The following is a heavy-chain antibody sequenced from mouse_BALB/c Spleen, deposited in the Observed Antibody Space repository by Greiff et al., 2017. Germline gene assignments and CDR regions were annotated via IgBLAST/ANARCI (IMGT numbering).Heavy chain of an antibody. D-gene: IGHD2-4*01. CDR1: GYTFTDYN. J-gene: IGHJ4*01. Sequence: VQLQQSGPELVKPGASVKISCKASGYTFTDYNMHWVKQSHGKSLEWIGYIYPYNGGTGYNQKFKSKATLTVDNSSSTAYMELRSLTSEDSAVYYCAQSYDYDYAMDYWGQGTSVTVSS. CDR3: AQSYDYDYAMDY. V-gene: IGHV1S29*02. CDR2: IYPYNGGT.